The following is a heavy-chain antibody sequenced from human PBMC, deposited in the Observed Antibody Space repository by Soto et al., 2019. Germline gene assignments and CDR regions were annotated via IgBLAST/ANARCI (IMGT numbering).Heavy chain of an antibody. CDR1: GDSISDYS. V-gene: IGHV4-59*01. D-gene: IGHD3-22*01. Sequence: QVPLQESGPGLVKPSETLSLTRTVSGDSISDYSWSWIRQPPGKGLEWIGYIYYTGSTNYNLSLRSRVTNSADTYKNQFSLNLRSVTAADTAVYYCARGAGSSSYHYDSHDFWGQGTLVTVST. J-gene: IGHJ4*02. CDR2: IYYTGST. CDR3: ARGAGSSSYHYDSHDF.